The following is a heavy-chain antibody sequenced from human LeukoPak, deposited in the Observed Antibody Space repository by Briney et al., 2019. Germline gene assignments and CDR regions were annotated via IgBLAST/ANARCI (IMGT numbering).Heavy chain of an antibody. Sequence: SETLSLTCAVYGGSFSGYYWSWIRQPPGKGLEWIGEINHSGSTNYNPSLKSRVTISVDTSKNQFSLKLSSVTAADTAVYYCARGRRSGFGWFDPWGQGTLVTVSS. D-gene: IGHD6-19*01. CDR3: ARGRRSGFGWFDP. J-gene: IGHJ5*02. V-gene: IGHV4-34*01. CDR2: INHSGST. CDR1: GGSFSGYY.